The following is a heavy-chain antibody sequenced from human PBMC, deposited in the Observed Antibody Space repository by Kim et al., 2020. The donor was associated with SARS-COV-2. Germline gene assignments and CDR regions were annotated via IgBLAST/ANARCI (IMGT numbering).Heavy chain of an antibody. CDR3: AKASEYSSSSREDWFDP. V-gene: IGHV3-9*01. Sequence: VKGRFTISRDHAKNSLYLQMNSLRAEDTALYYCAKASEYSSSSREDWFDPWGQGTLVTVSS. D-gene: IGHD6-6*01. J-gene: IGHJ5*02.